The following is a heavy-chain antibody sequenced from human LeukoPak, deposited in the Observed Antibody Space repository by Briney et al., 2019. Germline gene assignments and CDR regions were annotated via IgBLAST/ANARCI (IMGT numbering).Heavy chain of an antibody. J-gene: IGHJ4*02. CDR3: AGRVTGYSSGYVY. V-gene: IGHV3-23*01. Sequence: GGSLRLSCAASGFTFSSYAMSWVRQAPEKGLDWVSVISGSAHKIRYADSVKGRFTISRDNSENTVYLQMNNLRAEDTALYYCAGRVTGYSSGYVYWGQGTLVTVSS. CDR2: ISGSAHKI. D-gene: IGHD5-18*01. CDR1: GFTFSSYA.